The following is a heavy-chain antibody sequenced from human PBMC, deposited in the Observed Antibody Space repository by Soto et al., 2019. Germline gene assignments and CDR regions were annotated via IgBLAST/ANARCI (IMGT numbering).Heavy chain of an antibody. CDR1: GYNFAGYW. V-gene: IGHV5-51*01. Sequence: GESLKISCKGSGYNFAGYWTAWVRQMPGKGLELMGIIYPSDSDTRYRPSFQGQVTISADKSISSAYLQWSSLRASDTAMYYCARGGVSTRTFDNWGQGTPVTVSS. J-gene: IGHJ4*02. D-gene: IGHD3-3*01. CDR2: IYPSDSDT. CDR3: ARGGVSTRTFDN.